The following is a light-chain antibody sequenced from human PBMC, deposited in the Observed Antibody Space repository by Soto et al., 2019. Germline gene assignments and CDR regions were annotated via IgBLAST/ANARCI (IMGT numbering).Light chain of an antibody. CDR3: CSFAGSFYV. CDR1: SRDVDAYDF. Sequence: QSALTQPRSVSGSPGQSVAISCTGTSRDVDAYDFVSWYQHHPGKAPKLIISEVSKRPSGVSHRFSGSKSGNTASLTISGLQAEDEADYFCCSFAGSFYVFGIGTKLT. J-gene: IGLJ1*01. V-gene: IGLV2-11*01. CDR2: EVS.